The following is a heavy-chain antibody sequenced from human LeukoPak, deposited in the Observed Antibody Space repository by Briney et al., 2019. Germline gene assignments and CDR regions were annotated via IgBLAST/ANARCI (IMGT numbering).Heavy chain of an antibody. J-gene: IGHJ5*02. CDR2: VVLGSGNT. CDR1: GFTFHTSA. Sequence: ASVKVSCKASGFTFHTSAMQWVRQARGQRLEWIGWVVLGSGNTVYSHKFHDRVIITRDMSTSTVYMELDSLGSEDTAVYYCAAQRGASLHDFWSTRLFDPWGQGTLVTVSS. CDR3: AAQRGASLHDFWSTRLFDP. V-gene: IGHV1-58*02. D-gene: IGHD3-3*01.